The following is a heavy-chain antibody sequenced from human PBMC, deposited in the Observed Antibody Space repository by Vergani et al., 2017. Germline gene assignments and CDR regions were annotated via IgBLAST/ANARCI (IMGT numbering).Heavy chain of an antibody. V-gene: IGHV1-8*03. CDR3: ARTPYYYDSSGPLWFDP. D-gene: IGHD3-22*01. CDR1: GYTFTSYD. Sequence: QVQLVQSGAEVKKPGASVKVSCKASGYTFTSYDINWVRQATGQGLEWMGWMNPNSGNTGSAQKFQGRVTITRNTSISTAYMELSSLRSEDTAVYYCARTPYYYDSSGPLWFDPWGQGTLVTVSS. CDR2: MNPNSGNT. J-gene: IGHJ5*02.